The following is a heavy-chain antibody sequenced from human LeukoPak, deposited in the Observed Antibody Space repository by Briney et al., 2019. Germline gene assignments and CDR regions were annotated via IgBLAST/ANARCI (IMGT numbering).Heavy chain of an antibody. Sequence: ASVKVSCKASGYTFTGYYMHWVRQAPGQGLEWMGWINPNSGGTNYAQKFQGRVTMTRDTSISTAYMELSSLRSEDMAVYYCARDYYDSSGYWGLNYWGQGTLVTVSS. V-gene: IGHV1-2*02. J-gene: IGHJ4*02. CDR1: GYTFTGYY. CDR2: INPNSGGT. CDR3: ARDYYDSSGYWGLNY. D-gene: IGHD3-22*01.